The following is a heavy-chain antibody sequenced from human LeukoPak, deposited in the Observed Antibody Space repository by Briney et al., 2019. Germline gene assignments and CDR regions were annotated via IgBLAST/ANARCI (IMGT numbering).Heavy chain of an antibody. V-gene: IGHV3-30*18. CDR1: GFTFSSYG. J-gene: IGHJ6*02. CDR3: AKDQSGSAYYYYGMDV. D-gene: IGHD3-10*01. CDR2: ISYGGSNK. Sequence: GGSLRLSCAASGFTFSSYGMHWVRQAPGKGLEWVAVISYGGSNKYYADSVKGRFTISRDNSKNTLYLQMNSLRAEDTAVYYCAKDQSGSAYYYYGMDVWGQGTTVTVSS.